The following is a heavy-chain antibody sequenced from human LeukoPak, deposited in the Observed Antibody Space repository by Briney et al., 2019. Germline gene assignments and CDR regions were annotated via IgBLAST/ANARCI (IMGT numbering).Heavy chain of an antibody. CDR1: GFTFSSSA. D-gene: IGHD3-3*01. CDR2: ISNNGGYT. J-gene: IGHJ4*02. CDR3: ARDYDFWSGYYRRKGFDY. V-gene: IGHV3-23*01. Sequence: PGGSLRLSCAASGFTFSSSAMSWVRQAPGKGLEWVSAISNNGGYTYYADSVQGRFTISRVNSKNTLYLQMNSLRAEDTAVYYCARDYDFWSGYYRRKGFDYWGQGTLVTVPS.